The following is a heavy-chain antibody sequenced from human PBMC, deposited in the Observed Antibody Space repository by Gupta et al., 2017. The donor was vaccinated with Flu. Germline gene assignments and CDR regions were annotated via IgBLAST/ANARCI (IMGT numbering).Heavy chain of an antibody. J-gene: IGHJ6*02. CDR2: IYYSGST. CDR1: GGSISSGGYY. D-gene: IGHD3-3*01. CDR3: ARAVTTIFGVVPYYYGMDV. Sequence: QVQLQESGPGLVKPSQTLSLTCTVSGGSISSGGYYWSWIRQHPGKGLEWIGYIYYSGSTYYNPSLKSRVTISVDTSKNQFSLKLSSVTAADTAVYYCARAVTTIFGVVPYYYGMDVWGQGTTVTVSS. V-gene: IGHV4-31*03.